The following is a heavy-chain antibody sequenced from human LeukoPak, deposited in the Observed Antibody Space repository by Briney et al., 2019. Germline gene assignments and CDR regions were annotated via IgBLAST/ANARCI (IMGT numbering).Heavy chain of an antibody. Sequence: GASVKVSCXASGYTFTGYYMHWVRLAPGQGLEWMGWINPNSGGTNYAQKFQGRVTMTRDTSISTAYMELSRLRSDDTAVYYCARARYCSSTSCYYEDYWGQGTLVTVSS. J-gene: IGHJ4*02. CDR1: GYTFTGYY. CDR3: ARARYCSSTSCYYEDY. D-gene: IGHD2-2*01. V-gene: IGHV1-2*02. CDR2: INPNSGGT.